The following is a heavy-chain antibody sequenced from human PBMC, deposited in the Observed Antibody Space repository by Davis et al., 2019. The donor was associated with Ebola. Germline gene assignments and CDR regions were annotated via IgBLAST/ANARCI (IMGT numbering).Heavy chain of an antibody. CDR2: IYYSGST. CDR3: ARVSTSSGNFYYYMDV. D-gene: IGHD6-6*01. Sequence: SETLSLTCTVSGGSISSYYWSWIRQPPGKGLEWIGYIYYSGSTNYNPSLKSRVTISVDTSKNQFSLKLSSVTAADTAVYYCARVSTSSGNFYYYMDVWGKGTTVTVSS. CDR1: GGSISSYY. V-gene: IGHV4-59*12. J-gene: IGHJ6*03.